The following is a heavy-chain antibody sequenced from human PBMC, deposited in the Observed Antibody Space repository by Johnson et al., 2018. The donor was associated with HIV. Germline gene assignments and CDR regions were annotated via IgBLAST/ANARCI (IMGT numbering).Heavy chain of an antibody. CDR1: GFTFSSYG. CDR3: AKTYRNDDAFDV. J-gene: IGHJ3*01. Sequence: VQLVESGGGVVQPGRSLRLSCAASGFTFSSYGMHWVRQAPGKGLEWVAVISYDGSNKYYADSVKGRFTISRDNSKNTVYLQMSGLRAEDTAVYFCAKTYRNDDAFDVWGQGTTVTVSS. CDR2: ISYDGSNK. V-gene: IGHV3-30*18. D-gene: IGHD2-2*02.